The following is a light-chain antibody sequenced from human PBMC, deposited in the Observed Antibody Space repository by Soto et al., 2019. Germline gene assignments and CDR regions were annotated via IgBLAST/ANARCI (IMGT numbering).Light chain of an antibody. CDR2: DAS. V-gene: IGKV3-11*01. CDR3: QQRSNSPPDT. CDR1: QSVSSY. Sequence: EIVLTQSPATLSLSPGERATLSCRASQSVSSYLAWYQQKPGQAPRLLIYDASNMATGIPARFSGSGSGTDFTLTISSLEPEDFAVYYCQQRSNSPPDTFGGGTKVEIK. J-gene: IGKJ4*01.